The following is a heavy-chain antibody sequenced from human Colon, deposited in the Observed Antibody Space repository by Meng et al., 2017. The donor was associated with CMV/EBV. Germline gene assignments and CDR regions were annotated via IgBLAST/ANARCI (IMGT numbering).Heavy chain of an antibody. Sequence: ASVKVSCKASGYTFTGYYMHGVRQAPGQGLEWMGWINPNSGGTNYAQKFQGRVTMTRDTSISTAYMELSRRRSDDTAVYYCARLAGGPYCSSTSCYRPSNYYYGMDVWGQGTLVTVSS. CDR2: INPNSGGT. CDR1: GYTFTGYY. J-gene: IGHJ6*02. CDR3: ARLAGGPYCSSTSCYRPSNYYYGMDV. D-gene: IGHD2-2*01. V-gene: IGHV1-2*02.